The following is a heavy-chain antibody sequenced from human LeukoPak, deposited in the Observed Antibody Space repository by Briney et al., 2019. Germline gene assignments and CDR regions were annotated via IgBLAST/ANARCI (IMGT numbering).Heavy chain of an antibody. CDR2: IIPIFGTA. V-gene: IGHV1-69*05. Sequence: SVKVSCKASGGTFSSYAISWVRQAPGQGLEWMGRIIPIFGTANYAQKFQGRVTITTDESTSTAYMKLSSLRSEDTAVYYCARVPIYYDSSGYYPWGQGTLVTVSS. D-gene: IGHD3-22*01. CDR1: GGTFSSYA. J-gene: IGHJ5*02. CDR3: ARVPIYYDSSGYYP.